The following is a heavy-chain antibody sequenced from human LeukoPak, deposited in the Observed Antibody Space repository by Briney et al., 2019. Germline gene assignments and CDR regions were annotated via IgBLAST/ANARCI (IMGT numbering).Heavy chain of an antibody. J-gene: IGHJ6*02. CDR3: ASWGLIYYYGMDV. V-gene: IGHV1-46*01. Sequence: ASVKVSCKASGYTFTSHYMHWVRQAPGQGLEWMGIINPSGGSTSYAQKFQGRVTMTRDTSTSTVYMELSSLRSEDTAVYYCASWGLIYYYGMDVWGQGTTVTVSS. D-gene: IGHD2-8*01. CDR1: GYTFTSHY. CDR2: INPSGGST.